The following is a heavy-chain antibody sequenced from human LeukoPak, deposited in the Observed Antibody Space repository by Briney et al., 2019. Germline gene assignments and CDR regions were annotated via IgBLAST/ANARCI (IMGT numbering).Heavy chain of an antibody. Sequence: GGSLRLSCAASGFTFSSYSMNWVRQAPGKGLEWVSYISSSGSTIYYADSVKGRFTISRDNAKNSLYLQMNSLRAEDTAVYYCARVNYDFWSGSAKLDYWGQGTLVTVSS. CDR3: ARVNYDFWSGSAKLDY. J-gene: IGHJ4*02. CDR1: GFTFSSYS. CDR2: ISSSGSTI. V-gene: IGHV3-48*04. D-gene: IGHD3-3*01.